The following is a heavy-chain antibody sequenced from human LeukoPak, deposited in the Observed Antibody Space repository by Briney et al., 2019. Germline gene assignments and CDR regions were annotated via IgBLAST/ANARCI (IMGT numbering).Heavy chain of an antibody. Sequence: ASVKVSCKASGYTFTSYGISWVRQAPGQGLEWMGWISAYNGNTNYAQKLQGRVTMTTDTSTSTAYMELRSLRSDDTAVYYCARPWGLLSSYYFDYWGQGTLVTVSS. V-gene: IGHV1-18*01. CDR1: GYTFTSYG. CDR2: ISAYNGNT. CDR3: ARPWGLLSSYYFDY. D-gene: IGHD7-27*01. J-gene: IGHJ4*02.